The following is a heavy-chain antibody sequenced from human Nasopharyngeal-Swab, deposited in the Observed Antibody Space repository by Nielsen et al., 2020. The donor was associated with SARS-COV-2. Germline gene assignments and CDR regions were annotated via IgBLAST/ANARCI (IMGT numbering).Heavy chain of an antibody. V-gene: IGHV3-48*02. J-gene: IGHJ6*02. D-gene: IGHD2-2*01. CDR3: ARKYCSSTSCYVYYYYYYGMDV. CDR2: ISSSSSTI. CDR1: GFTFSSYS. Sequence: GESLKISCAASGFTFSSYSMNWVRQAPGKGLEWVSYISSSSSTIYYADSVKGRFTISRDNAKNSLYLQMNSLRDEDTAVYYCARKYCSSTSCYVYYYYYYGMDVWGQGTTVTVSS.